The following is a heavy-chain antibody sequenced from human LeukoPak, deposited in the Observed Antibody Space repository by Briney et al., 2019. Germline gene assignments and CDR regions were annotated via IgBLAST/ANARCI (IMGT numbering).Heavy chain of an antibody. V-gene: IGHV3-30*18. Sequence: SLRLSCAPSGFTPSSYGMHSVRQAPGKGVERGAVISSDGSNKYYAATGQGRFTISGANSKNTLYLQMNSLRAEDTAVYYCANDSEQGSYYYGSGSPLKNYFDYWGQGTLVTVSS. J-gene: IGHJ4*02. D-gene: IGHD3-10*01. CDR1: GFTPSSYG. CDR3: ANDSEQGSYYYGSGSPLKNYFDY. CDR2: ISSDGSNK.